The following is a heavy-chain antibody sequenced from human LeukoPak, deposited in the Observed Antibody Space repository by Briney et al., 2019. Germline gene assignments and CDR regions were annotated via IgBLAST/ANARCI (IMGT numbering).Heavy chain of an antibody. CDR2: IHPSTGNP. Sequence: ASVKVSCKASGYSFTNYAMNWVRQAPGQGLEWMGWIHPSTGNPTYAQGFTGRFVFSLDTSVSTTYLQISSLKAEDTAAYFCARAFQSLGGLSLPDYWGQGTLVTVSS. CDR1: GYSFTNYA. CDR3: ARAFQSLGGLSLPDY. D-gene: IGHD3-16*02. J-gene: IGHJ4*02. V-gene: IGHV7-4-1*02.